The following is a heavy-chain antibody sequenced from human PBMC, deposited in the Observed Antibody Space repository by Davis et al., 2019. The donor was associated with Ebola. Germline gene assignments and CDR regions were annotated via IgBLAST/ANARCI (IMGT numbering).Heavy chain of an antibody. D-gene: IGHD2-21*02. CDR3: ARGRGVTPFDY. J-gene: IGHJ4*02. CDR1: GFTFSSYS. V-gene: IGHV3-53*04. CDR2: IYSGGST. Sequence: GGSLRLSCAASGFTFSSYSMNWVRQAPGKGLEWVSVIYSGGSTYYADSVKGRFTISRHNSKNTLYLQMNSLRAEDTAVYYCARGRGVTPFDYWGQGTLITVSS.